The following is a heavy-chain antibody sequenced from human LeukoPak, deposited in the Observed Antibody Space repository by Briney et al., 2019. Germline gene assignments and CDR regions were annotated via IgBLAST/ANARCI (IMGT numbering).Heavy chain of an antibody. CDR2: LSGSGGST. CDR1: GFTFSSHA. Sequence: PGRSLRLSCAASGFTFSSHAMSWVRQAPGKGLEWVSALSGSGGSTYYADSVKGRFTISRENSKNTLYLQMNSLRAEDTAVYYCAKGGEVVSATRVDYWGQGTLVSVSS. V-gene: IGHV3-23*01. CDR3: AKGGEVVSATRVDY. J-gene: IGHJ4*02. D-gene: IGHD2-15*01.